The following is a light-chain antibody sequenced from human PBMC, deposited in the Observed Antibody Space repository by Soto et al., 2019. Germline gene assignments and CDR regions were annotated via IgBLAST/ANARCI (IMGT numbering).Light chain of an antibody. Sequence: QSVLTQPASVSGSPGQSIPISCTGTSSDVGSYNLVSWYQQHPGKAPKLMIYEVSKRPSGVSNRFSGSKSGNTASLTISGLQAEDEADYYCCSYAGSSTYVFGTETKVTVL. CDR3: CSYAGSSTYV. V-gene: IGLV2-23*02. CDR1: SSDVGSYNL. CDR2: EVS. J-gene: IGLJ1*01.